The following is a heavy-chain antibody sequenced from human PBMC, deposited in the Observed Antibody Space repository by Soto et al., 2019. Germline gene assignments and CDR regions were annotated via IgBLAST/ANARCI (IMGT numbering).Heavy chain of an antibody. CDR2: IYHSGST. D-gene: IGHD3-22*01. CDR1: GYSISSGYY. Sequence: PSETLSLTCAVSGYSISSGYYWGWIRQPPGKGLEWIGSIYHSGSTYYDPSLKSRVTISVDTSKNQFSLKLSSVTAADTAVYYCARRYYDSSGHEECWFDPWGQGTLVTVSS. CDR3: ARRYYDSSGHEECWFDP. J-gene: IGHJ5*02. V-gene: IGHV4-38-2*01.